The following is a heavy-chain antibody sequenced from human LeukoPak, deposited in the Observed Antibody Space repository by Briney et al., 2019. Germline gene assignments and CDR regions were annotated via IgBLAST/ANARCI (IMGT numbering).Heavy chain of an antibody. V-gene: IGHV1-2*02. CDR3: ARGDYVWGSYLPTYYFDY. Sequence: GASVKVSCKASGYTFTGYYMHWVRQAPGQGLEWMGWINPNSGGTNYAQKFQGRVTMTRDTSISTAYMELSRLRSDDTAVYYCARGDYVWGSYLPTYYFDYWGKGTLVTVSS. CDR1: GYTFTGYY. J-gene: IGHJ4*02. CDR2: INPNSGGT. D-gene: IGHD3-16*02.